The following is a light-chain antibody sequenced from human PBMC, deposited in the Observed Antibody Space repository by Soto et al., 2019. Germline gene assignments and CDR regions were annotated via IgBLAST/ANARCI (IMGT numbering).Light chain of an antibody. CDR2: GAS. J-gene: IGKJ1*01. CDR3: QQYVTSRWA. Sequence: EIVLTQSPGTLSLSPGERATLSCRASQSVSSSFLAWYQQKPGQAPRLLIYGASNRATGIPDRFSGIGSGTDFTLTISRLQPADFAVYYCQQYVTSRWAFGQGTKVAIE. V-gene: IGKV3-20*01. CDR1: QSVSSSF.